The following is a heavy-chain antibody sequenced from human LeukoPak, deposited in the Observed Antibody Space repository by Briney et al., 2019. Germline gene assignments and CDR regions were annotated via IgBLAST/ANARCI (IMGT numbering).Heavy chain of an antibody. CDR2: IKQDGSEK. CDR3: AKDPRSSGYFDY. Sequence: GGSLRLSCAASGFTFSSYWMSWVRQAPGKGLEWVANIKQDGSEKYYVDSVKGRFIISRDNAKNSLYLQMNSLRVEDTAVYYCAKDPRSSGYFDYWGQGTLVTVSS. J-gene: IGHJ4*02. D-gene: IGHD3-10*01. V-gene: IGHV3-7*03. CDR1: GFTFSSYW.